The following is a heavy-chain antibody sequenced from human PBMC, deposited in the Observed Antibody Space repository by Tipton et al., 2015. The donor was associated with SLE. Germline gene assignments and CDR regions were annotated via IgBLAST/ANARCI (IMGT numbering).Heavy chain of an antibody. Sequence: TLSLTCTVSGGSVSRSTYYWGWIRQPPGKGLEWIGSIDHSGSTYFNPSLKSRVTISADTSKNQFSLKLSSVTAADTAVYYCTRGVGARGSNLDYWGQGSLVTVSS. CDR1: GGSVSRSTYY. D-gene: IGHD1-26*01. J-gene: IGHJ4*02. CDR2: IDHSGST. V-gene: IGHV4-39*01. CDR3: TRGVGARGSNLDY.